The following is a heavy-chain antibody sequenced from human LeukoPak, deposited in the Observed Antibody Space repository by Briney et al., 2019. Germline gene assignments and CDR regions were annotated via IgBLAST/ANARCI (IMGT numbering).Heavy chain of an antibody. J-gene: IGHJ3*02. D-gene: IGHD6-19*01. CDR1: GYSISSGYY. V-gene: IGHV4-38-2*01. Sequence: SETLSPTCAVSGYSISSGYYWGWIRQPPGKGLEWIGSIYHSGSTYYNPSLKSRVTISVDTSKNQFSLKLSSVTAADTAVYYCARGYSSGWYDAFDIWGQGTMVTVSS. CDR3: ARGYSSGWYDAFDI. CDR2: IYHSGST.